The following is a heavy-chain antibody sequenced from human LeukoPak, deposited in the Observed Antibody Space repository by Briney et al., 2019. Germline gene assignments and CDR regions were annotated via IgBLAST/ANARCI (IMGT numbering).Heavy chain of an antibody. CDR1: GFTFSSYS. Sequence: GGSLRLSCAASGFTFSSYSMNWVRQAPGKGLEWVSGISWNSGRKGYADSVKGRFTISRDNAKNSLYLQMNSLRAEDTALYYCAKDMGADCGGDCSQDYWGQGTLVTVSS. CDR2: ISWNSGRK. CDR3: AKDMGADCGGDCSQDY. J-gene: IGHJ4*02. D-gene: IGHD2-21*01. V-gene: IGHV3-9*01.